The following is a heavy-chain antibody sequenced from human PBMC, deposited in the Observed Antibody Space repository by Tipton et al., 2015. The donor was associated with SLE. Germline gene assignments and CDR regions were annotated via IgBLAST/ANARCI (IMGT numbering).Heavy chain of an antibody. J-gene: IGHJ5*02. CDR3: ARDRLGIGWFDP. CDR1: GGSISSSSYY. D-gene: IGHD7-27*01. CDR2: IYYSGST. Sequence: TLSLTCTVSGGSISSSSYYWGWIRQPPGKGLEWIGSIYYSGSTYYNPSLKSRVTISVDTSKNQFSLKLSSVTAADTAVYYCARDRLGIGWFDPWGQGTLVTVSS. V-gene: IGHV4-39*07.